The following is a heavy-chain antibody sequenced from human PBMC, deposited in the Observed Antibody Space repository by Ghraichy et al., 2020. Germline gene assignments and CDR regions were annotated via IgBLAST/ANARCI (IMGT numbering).Heavy chain of an antibody. J-gene: IGHJ4*02. Sequence: LSLTCAASGFTFSSYAMSWVRQAPGKGLGWVSHISGSGGSIYYADSAKGRFSISRDNSKNTLYLQMNSLRPEDTAVYYCAKVRRAIVVVTATFDYWGQGTLVTVSS. CDR1: GFTFSSYA. CDR2: ISGSGGSI. CDR3: AKVRRAIVVVTATFDY. V-gene: IGHV3-23*01. D-gene: IGHD2-21*02.